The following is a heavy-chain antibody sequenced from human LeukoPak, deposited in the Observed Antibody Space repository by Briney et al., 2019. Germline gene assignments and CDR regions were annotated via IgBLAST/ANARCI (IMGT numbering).Heavy chain of an antibody. CDR3: ARLLNTVTADNWFDP. CDR1: GYTFTGYY. J-gene: IGHJ5*02. V-gene: IGHV1-2*06. D-gene: IGHD4-17*01. Sequence: VASVKVSCKASGYTFTGYYMHWVRQAPGQGLEWMGRINPNSGGTNYAQKFQGRVTMTRDTSINTAYMELSRLRSDDTAVYYCARLLNTVTADNWFDPWGQGTLVTVSS. CDR2: INPNSGGT.